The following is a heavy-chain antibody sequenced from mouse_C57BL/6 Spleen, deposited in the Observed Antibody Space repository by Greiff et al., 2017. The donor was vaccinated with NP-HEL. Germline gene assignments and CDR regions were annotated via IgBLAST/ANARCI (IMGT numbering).Heavy chain of an antibody. CDR2: FYPGSGSI. CDR3: ARHEGGPHYYDYDGWYFDV. V-gene: IGHV1-62-2*01. Sequence: LEESGAELVKPGASVKLSCKASGYTFTEYTIHWVKQRSGQGLEWIGWFYPGSGSIKYNEKFKDKATLTADKSSSTVYMELSRLTSEDSAVYFCARHEGGPHYYDYDGWYFDVWGTGTTVTVSS. CDR1: GYTFTEYT. J-gene: IGHJ1*03. D-gene: IGHD2-4*01.